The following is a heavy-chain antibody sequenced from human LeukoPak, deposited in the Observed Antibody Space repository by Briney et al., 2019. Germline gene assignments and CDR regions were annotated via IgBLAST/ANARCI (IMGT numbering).Heavy chain of an antibody. V-gene: IGHV3-66*02. CDR2: IYSGGST. CDR3: ARELYYYDSSGYYRYFDY. J-gene: IGHJ4*02. Sequence: GGSLRLSCEASGFILSSNYMSWVRQAPGKGLEWVSFIYSGGSTYYADSVKGRFTISRDNSKNTLYLQMNSLRAEDTAVYYCARELYYYDSSGYYRYFDYWGQGTLVTVSS. D-gene: IGHD3-22*01. CDR1: GFILSSNY.